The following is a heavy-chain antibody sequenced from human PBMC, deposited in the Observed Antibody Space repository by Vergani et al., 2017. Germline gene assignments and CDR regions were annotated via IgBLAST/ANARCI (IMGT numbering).Heavy chain of an antibody. D-gene: IGHD3-22*01. CDR2: IIPIFGTA. J-gene: IGHJ4*02. V-gene: IGHV1-69*06. CDR3: ARDGREYYYDSSGYYIDY. Sequence: QVQLVQSGAEVKKPGSSVKVSCKASGGTFSSYAISWVRQAPGQGLEWMGGIIPIFGTANYAQKFQGRVTMTRDTSISTAYMELSRLRSDDTAVYYWARDGREYYYDSSGYYIDYWGQGTLVTVSS. CDR1: GGTFSSYA.